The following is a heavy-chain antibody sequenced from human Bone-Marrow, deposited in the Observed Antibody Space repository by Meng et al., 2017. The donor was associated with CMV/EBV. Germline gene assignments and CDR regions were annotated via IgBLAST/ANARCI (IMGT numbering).Heavy chain of an antibody. CDR2: IIPIFGTA. D-gene: IGHD5-18*01. V-gene: IGHV1-69*06. CDR3: ARVGSYGYGNWFDP. J-gene: IGHJ5*02. Sequence: KASGGTFSSYPISWVRQAPGQGLEWMGGIIPIFGTANYAQKFQGRVTITADKSTSTAYMELSSLRSEDTAVYYCARVGSYGYGNWFDPWGQGTLVTVSS. CDR1: GGTFSSYP.